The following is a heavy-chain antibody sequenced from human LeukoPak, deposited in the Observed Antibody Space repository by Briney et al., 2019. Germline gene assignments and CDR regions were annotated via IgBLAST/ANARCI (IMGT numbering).Heavy chain of an antibody. V-gene: IGHV4-34*01. J-gene: IGHJ5*02. D-gene: IGHD6-13*01. CDR1: GGSFSGYY. CDR2: INHSGST. CDR3: ARSSSWTGWFDP. Sequence: SETLSLTCAVYGGSFSGYYWSWIRQPPGKGQEWIGEINHSGSTNYNPSLKSRVTISVDTSKNQFSLMLSSVTAADTAVYYCARSSSWTGWFDPWGQGTLVTVSS.